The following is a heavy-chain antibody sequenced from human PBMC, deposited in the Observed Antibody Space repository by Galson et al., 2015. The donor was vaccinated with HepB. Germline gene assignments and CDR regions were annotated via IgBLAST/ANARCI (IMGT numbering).Heavy chain of an antibody. CDR3: ARAPREVLLWFGESNYGMDV. CDR2: INPNSGGT. Sequence: SVKVSCKASGYTFTGYYMHWVRQAPGQGLEWMGRINPNSGGTNYAQKFQGRVTITADESTSTAYMELSSLRSEDTAVYYCARAPREVLLWFGESNYGMDVWGQGTTVTVSS. D-gene: IGHD3-10*01. V-gene: IGHV1-2*06. J-gene: IGHJ6*02. CDR1: GYTFTGYY.